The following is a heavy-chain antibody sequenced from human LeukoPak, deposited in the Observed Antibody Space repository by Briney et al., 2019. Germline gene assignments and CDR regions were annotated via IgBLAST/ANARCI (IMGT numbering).Heavy chain of an antibody. V-gene: IGHV3-30-3*01. CDR2: ILYGGANK. D-gene: IGHD3-3*01. J-gene: IGHJ4*02. Sequence: SGGSLRLSRSASGFTFSRYAIPWVRQAPGQGLEWVTNILYGGANKYYADSVKGRFTISRDNPKNTVYLQMNSLRSQDTAVYYCARADSTYYEIWSGYQPFDYWGQGTLVTVSS. CDR3: ARADSTYYEIWSGYQPFDY. CDR1: GFTFSRYA.